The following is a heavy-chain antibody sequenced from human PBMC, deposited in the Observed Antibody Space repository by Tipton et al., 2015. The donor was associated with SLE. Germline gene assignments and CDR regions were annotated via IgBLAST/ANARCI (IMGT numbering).Heavy chain of an antibody. D-gene: IGHD6-19*01. CDR1: GYTFSAFG. V-gene: IGHV1-18*01. CDR3: AIAVAGTLFFDH. CDR2: ISTYNGDT. Sequence: QLVQSGAEVKKPGASVKVSCKASGYTFSAFGITWVRQAPGQGLEWMGWISTYNGDTKFAQRLQGRVTMTKDTSTNTAYMELRSLRFDDTAVYYCAIAVAGTLFFDHWGQGTLVTVSS. J-gene: IGHJ4*02.